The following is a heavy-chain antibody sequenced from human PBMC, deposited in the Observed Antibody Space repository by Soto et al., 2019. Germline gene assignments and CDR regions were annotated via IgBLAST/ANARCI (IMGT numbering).Heavy chain of an antibody. V-gene: IGHV3-23*01. Sequence: XGSLRLSCAASGFTFSSYAMSWVRQAPGKGLEWVSAISGSGGSTYYADSVKGRFTISRDNSKNTLYLQMNSLRAEDTAVYYCAKDLGLWFGEFLWGQGTLVTVSS. CDR2: ISGSGGST. CDR1: GFTFSSYA. D-gene: IGHD3-10*01. J-gene: IGHJ4*02. CDR3: AKDLGLWFGEFL.